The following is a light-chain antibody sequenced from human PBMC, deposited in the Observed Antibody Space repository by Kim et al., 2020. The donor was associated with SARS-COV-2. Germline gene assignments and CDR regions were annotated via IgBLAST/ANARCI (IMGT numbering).Light chain of an antibody. Sequence: GKRVTIACSGTTSKIGSNYVHWYQQLPERAPKLLIYRNNQRPSGVPDRFSGSKSGTSASLAISGLRSEDEADYYCEAWDDSLSGPVFGGGTKVTVL. CDR2: RNN. CDR1: TSKIGSNY. CDR3: EAWDDSLSGPV. V-gene: IGLV1-47*01. J-gene: IGLJ3*02.